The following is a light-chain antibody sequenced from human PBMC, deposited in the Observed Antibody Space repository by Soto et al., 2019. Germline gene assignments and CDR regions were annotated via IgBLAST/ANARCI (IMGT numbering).Light chain of an antibody. CDR1: QSVGSTY. Sequence: EIVLTQSPGTLSLSPGERATLSCRASQSVGSTYLAWYQQKPGQAPRLLIYGASTRATGFPARFSGSGSGTDFTLTISSLQSEDFAVYYCQQYNNWPWTFGQGTKVDIK. V-gene: IGKV3-15*01. CDR2: GAS. CDR3: QQYNNWPWT. J-gene: IGKJ1*01.